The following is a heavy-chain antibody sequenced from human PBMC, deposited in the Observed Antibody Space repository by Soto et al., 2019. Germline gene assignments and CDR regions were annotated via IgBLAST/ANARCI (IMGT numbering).Heavy chain of an antibody. CDR1: GGSFSCYY. J-gene: IGHJ6*02. D-gene: IGHD3-10*01. Sequence: SETLSLTCAVYGGSFSCYYWSWIRQPPGKGLEWIGEINHSGSTNYNPSLKSRVTISVDTSKNQFSLKLSSVTAADTAVYYCAXGYYGSGSLYYYYGMDVWGQGTTVTVSS. CDR3: AXGYYGSGSLYYYYGMDV. V-gene: IGHV4-34*01. CDR2: INHSGST.